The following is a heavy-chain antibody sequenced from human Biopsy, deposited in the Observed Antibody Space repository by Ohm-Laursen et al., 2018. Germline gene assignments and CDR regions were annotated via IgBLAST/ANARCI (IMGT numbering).Heavy chain of an antibody. Sequence: SETLSLTCAVSGDSVSSGSFYWTWLRQPPGQGLECIGYIYDRGSTASYNPSLESRVTMSVDKPKNQFSLKLSSVTAADTAIYYCARGVRSSGWPYFDPWGQGTLVTVSS. D-gene: IGHD6-19*01. J-gene: IGHJ4*02. CDR2: IYDRGSTA. CDR1: GDSVSSGSFY. CDR3: ARGVRSSGWPYFDP. V-gene: IGHV4-61*01.